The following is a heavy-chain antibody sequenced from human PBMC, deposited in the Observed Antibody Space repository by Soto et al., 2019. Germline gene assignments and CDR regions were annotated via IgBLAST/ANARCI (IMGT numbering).Heavy chain of an antibody. Sequence: QVQLVQSGAEVKKPGSSVKVSCKASGCTFSSYAISWVRQAPGQGLEWMGGIIPIFGTANYAQKFQGRVTITADESTSTAFMELSSLRSEDTAVYFCARTLNMVRGTYYYGMDVSGQGTTVTVSS. V-gene: IGHV1-69*01. CDR1: GCTFSSYA. CDR2: IIPIFGTA. J-gene: IGHJ6*02. D-gene: IGHD3-10*01. CDR3: ARTLNMVRGTYYYGMDV.